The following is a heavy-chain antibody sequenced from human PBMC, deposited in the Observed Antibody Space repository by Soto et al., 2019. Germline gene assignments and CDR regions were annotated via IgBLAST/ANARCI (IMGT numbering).Heavy chain of an antibody. CDR3: ARDRMVRGVIYYYYGMDV. D-gene: IGHD3-10*01. V-gene: IGHV1-18*04. CDR1: GYTFTSYG. J-gene: IGHJ6*02. CDR2: ISAYNGNT. Sequence: QVQLVQSGAEVKKPGASVKVSCKASGYTFTSYGISWVRQAPGQGLEWMGWISAYNGNTNYAKKLQGRVTMTTDTSTSTAYMERRSLRSDDTAVYYCARDRMVRGVIYYYYGMDVWGQGTTVTVSS.